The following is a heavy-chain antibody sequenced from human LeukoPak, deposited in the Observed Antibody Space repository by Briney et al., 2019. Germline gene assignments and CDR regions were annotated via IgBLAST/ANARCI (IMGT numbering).Heavy chain of an antibody. CDR3: ARDSRATVVIKRHNRFDP. J-gene: IGHJ5*02. V-gene: IGHV3-9*01. Sequence: PGRSLRLSCAASGFTFDDYAMHWVRQAPGKGLEWVSGISWNSGSIGYADSVKGRFTISRDNAKNTLYLQMNSLRAEDTAVYYCARDSRATVVIKRHNRFDPWGQGTLVTVSS. D-gene: IGHD4-17*01. CDR2: ISWNSGSI. CDR1: GFTFDDYA.